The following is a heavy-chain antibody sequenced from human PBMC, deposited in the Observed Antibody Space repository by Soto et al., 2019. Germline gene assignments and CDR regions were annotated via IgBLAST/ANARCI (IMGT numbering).Heavy chain of an antibody. CDR1: GYTFTGYY. Sequence: RASVKVSCKASGYTFTGYYMHWVRQAPGQGLEWMGWINPNSGGTNYAQKFQGRVTMTRDTSISTAYMELSRLRSDDTAVYYCARNPNLIAAAGTSFDYWGQGTLVTVSS. D-gene: IGHD6-13*01. J-gene: IGHJ4*02. CDR3: ARNPNLIAAAGTSFDY. CDR2: INPNSGGT. V-gene: IGHV1-2*02.